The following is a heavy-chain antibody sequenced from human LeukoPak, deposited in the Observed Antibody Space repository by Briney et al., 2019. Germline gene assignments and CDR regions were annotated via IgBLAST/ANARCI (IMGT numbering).Heavy chain of an antibody. D-gene: IGHD1-26*01. V-gene: IGHV4-59*01. J-gene: IGHJ4*02. CDR3: ARGNSGSYYGFDY. Sequence: SETLSLTCTVSGGSISSYYWSWIRQPPGKGLEWIGYIYYTGSTKYNPSLKSRVTISVDTSKNQFSLKLSSVTAADTAVYYCARGNSGSYYGFDYWGQGTLVTVSS. CDR2: IYYTGST. CDR1: GGSISSYY.